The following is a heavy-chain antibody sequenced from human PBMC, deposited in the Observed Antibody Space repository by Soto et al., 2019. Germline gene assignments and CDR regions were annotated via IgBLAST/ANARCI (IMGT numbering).Heavy chain of an antibody. CDR2: INPSGGST. CDR1: GYTFTSYY. J-gene: IGHJ3*02. D-gene: IGHD5-12*01. CDR3: AREFGGYDPYDAFDI. V-gene: IGHV1-46*03. Sequence: ASVKVSCKASGYTFTSYYMHWVRQAPGEGLEWMGIINPSGGSTSYAQKFQGRVTMTRDTSTSTVYMELSSLRSEDTAVYYCAREFGGYDPYDAFDIWGKGTMVTVSS.